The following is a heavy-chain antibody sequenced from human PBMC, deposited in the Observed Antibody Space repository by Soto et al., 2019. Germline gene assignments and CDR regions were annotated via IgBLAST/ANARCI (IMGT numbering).Heavy chain of an antibody. CDR3: ARDADGDGKTPPDDY. V-gene: IGHV1-69*05. CDR1: GGTFSSYA. D-gene: IGHD3-10*01. CDR2: FIPIFGTA. Sequence: QVQLVQSGAEVKKPGSSVKVSCKASGGTFSSYAISWLRQAPGQGLEWMGGFIPIFGTANYAQKFKGRVTITTDESTSTAYLELSSLRSDETAVYYSARDADGDGKTPPDDYWGQGNLVPVSS. J-gene: IGHJ4*02.